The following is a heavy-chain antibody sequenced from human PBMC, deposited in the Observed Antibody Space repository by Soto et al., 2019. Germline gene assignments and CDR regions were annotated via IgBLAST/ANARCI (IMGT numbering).Heavy chain of an antibody. Sequence: PGGSLRLSCAASGFSFSSHGMSWVRQIPGKGPEWVSSISKSGDQTFYADSVKGRFTVFRDNPKNTLYLQLSTLRVEDTAVYYCAKIGVVAQWYFDFWGRGTLVTVSS. J-gene: IGHJ2*01. CDR3: AKIGVVAQWYFDF. D-gene: IGHD2-15*01. V-gene: IGHV3-23*01. CDR1: GFSFSSHG. CDR2: ISKSGDQT.